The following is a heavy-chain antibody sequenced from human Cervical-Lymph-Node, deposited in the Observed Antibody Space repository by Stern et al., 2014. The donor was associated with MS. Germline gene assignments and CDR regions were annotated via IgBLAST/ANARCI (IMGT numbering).Heavy chain of an antibody. CDR1: GFTFSSYA. J-gene: IGHJ4*02. D-gene: IGHD1-26*01. CDR3: ARDRWELYHYYFDY. V-gene: IGHV3-30-3*01. CDR2: ISNDGSNQ. Sequence: VQLVESGGGVVQPGRSLRLSCAASGFTFSSYAMHWVRQAPGKGLEWVAGISNDGSNQNYADSVKGRFTISRDNSKNTLYLQMNSLRAEDTAVYYCARDRWELYHYYFDYWGQGTLVTVSS.